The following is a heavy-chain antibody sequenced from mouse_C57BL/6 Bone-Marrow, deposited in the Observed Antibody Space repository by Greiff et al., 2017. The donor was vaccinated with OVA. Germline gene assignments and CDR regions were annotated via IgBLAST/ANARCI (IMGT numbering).Heavy chain of an antibody. Sequence: EVQLVESGGGLVQPGESLKLSCESNEYEFPSHDMSWVRKTPEKRLELVAAINSDGGSTYYPDTMERRFIISRDNTTSTQYLQNSSLTSEYTALYYGARHPRSSDYARLAYWGQGTPVTVSA. CDR2: INSDGGST. CDR3: ARHPRSSDYARLAY. V-gene: IGHV5-2*01. CDR1: EYEFPSHD. J-gene: IGHJ3*01. D-gene: IGHD3-1*01.